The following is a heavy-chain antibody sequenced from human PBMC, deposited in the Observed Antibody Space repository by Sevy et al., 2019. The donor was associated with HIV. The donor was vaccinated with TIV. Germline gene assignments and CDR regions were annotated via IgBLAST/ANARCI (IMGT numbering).Heavy chain of an antibody. V-gene: IGHV3-11*01. J-gene: IGHJ6*02. D-gene: IGHD5-18*01. CDR3: ARARASMARGYSYGYSGMDV. CDR2: ISSSGSTI. Sequence: GGSLRLSCAASGFTFSDYYMSWIRQAPGKGLEWVSYISSSGSTIYYADSVKGRFTISRDNAKNSLYLQMNSLRAEDTAVYYCARARASMARGYSYGYSGMDVWGQGTTVTVSS. CDR1: GFTFSDYY.